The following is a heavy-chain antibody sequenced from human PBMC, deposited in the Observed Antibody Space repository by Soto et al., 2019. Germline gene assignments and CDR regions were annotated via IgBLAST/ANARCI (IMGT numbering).Heavy chain of an antibody. D-gene: IGHD6-13*01. V-gene: IGHV1-69*13. CDR1: GGTFSSYA. CDR3: ARAWSSSSWYSYNWFDP. CDR2: LIPIFGTA. Sequence: SVKVSCKASGGTFSSYAISWVRQAPGQGLEWMGGLIPIFGTANYAQRFQGRVTITADESTSTAYMELSSLRSEDTAVYYCARAWSSSSWYSYNWFDPWGQGTLVTVSS. J-gene: IGHJ5*02.